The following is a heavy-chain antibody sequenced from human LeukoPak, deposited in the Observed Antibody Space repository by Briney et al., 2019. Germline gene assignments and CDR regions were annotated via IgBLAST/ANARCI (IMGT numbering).Heavy chain of an antibody. CDR2: IYYSGST. D-gene: IGHD5-12*01. CDR1: GGSISSYY. V-gene: IGHV4-59*08. CDR3: ARRVRYSGYDP. Sequence: SETLSLTCTVSGGSISSYYWSWIRQPPGKGLEWIGYIYYSGSTNYNPPLKSRVTISVDTSKNQFSLKLSSVTAADTAVYYCARRVRYSGYDPWGQGTLVTVSS. J-gene: IGHJ5*02.